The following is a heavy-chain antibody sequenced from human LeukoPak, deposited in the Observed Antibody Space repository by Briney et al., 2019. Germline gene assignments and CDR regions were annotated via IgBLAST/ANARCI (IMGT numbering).Heavy chain of an antibody. J-gene: IGHJ2*01. Sequence: SETLSLTCAVYGGSFSGYYWSWIRQPPGKGLEWIGEINHSGSTNYNPSLKSRVTISVDTSKNQFSLQLNSVTPEDTAVYYCARGPETGDLWYFDLWGRGTLVTVSS. CDR1: GGSFSGYY. CDR2: INHSGST. D-gene: IGHD7-27*01. V-gene: IGHV4-34*01. CDR3: ARGPETGDLWYFDL.